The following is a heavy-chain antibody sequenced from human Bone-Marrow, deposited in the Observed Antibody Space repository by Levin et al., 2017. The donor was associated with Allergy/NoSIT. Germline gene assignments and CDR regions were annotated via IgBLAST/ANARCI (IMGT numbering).Heavy chain of an antibody. D-gene: IGHD3-9*01. J-gene: IGHJ6*02. V-gene: IGHV3-11*01. CDR2: ISSSGTTI. CDR1: GFTFSDYY. CDR3: ATDGYDSSTSGKYFYYGMDV. Sequence: TAGGSLRLSCAASGFTFSDYYMTWIRQAPGKGLEWVSHISSSGTTINYADSVRGRFTISRDNARNSLYLQMNSLRAEDTAVYYFATDGYDSSTSGKYFYYGMDVWGPGTTVTVSS.